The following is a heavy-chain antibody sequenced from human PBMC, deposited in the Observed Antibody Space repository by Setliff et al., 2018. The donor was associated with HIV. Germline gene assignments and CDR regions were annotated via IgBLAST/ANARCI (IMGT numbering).Heavy chain of an antibody. V-gene: IGHV4-59*11. J-gene: IGHJ4*02. CDR2: IYSTGSA. D-gene: IGHD4-17*01. CDR3: AKGAGFYGDYTFDH. Sequence: LSLTCTVSGPSINIHYWSWIRQSPGKAFEWIGYIYSTGSANYNPSLQSRVTISMVASRNQFSLKVTSVTAADTAVYYCAKGAGFYGDYTFDHWGQGRQVTVSS. CDR1: GPSINIHY.